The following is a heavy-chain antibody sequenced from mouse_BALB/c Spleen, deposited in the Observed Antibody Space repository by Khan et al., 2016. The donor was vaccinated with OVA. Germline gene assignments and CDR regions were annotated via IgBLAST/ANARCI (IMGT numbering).Heavy chain of an antibody. V-gene: IGHV1S81*02. CDR3: ARIKKIVDTYFDD. CDR1: GYTFNSYW. D-gene: IGHD1-1*01. Sequence: QVQLQQSGAELVKAGASVKMSCKASGYTFNSYWMHWVKQRLGQGLEWFAETNPTNGRTYYNEKLKSKATLTVDKSYRTAYILHSGPTFEDSAVDYCARIKKIVDTYFDDWGQGTTLTVSS. J-gene: IGHJ2*01. CDR2: TNPTNGRT.